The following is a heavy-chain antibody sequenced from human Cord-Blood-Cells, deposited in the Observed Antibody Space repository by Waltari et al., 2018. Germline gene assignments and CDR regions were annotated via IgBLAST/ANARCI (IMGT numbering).Heavy chain of an antibody. CDR2: INPSGVST. V-gene: IGHV1-46*01. J-gene: IGHJ3*02. Sequence: QVQLVQSGAEVKKPGASVKVSCKASGYTFTSYYMHWVRQAPGQGLEWMGIINPSGVSTSYAQKFQGRVTMTRDTSTSTVYMELSSLRAEDTAVYYCARDPPTGATTGAFDIWGQGTMVTVSS. CDR3: ARDPPTGATTGAFDI. CDR1: GYTFTSYY. D-gene: IGHD1-26*01.